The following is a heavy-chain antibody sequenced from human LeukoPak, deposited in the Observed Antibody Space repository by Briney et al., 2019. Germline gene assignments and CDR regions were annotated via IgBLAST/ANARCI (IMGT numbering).Heavy chain of an antibody. CDR3: ARRGVYGDSDY. J-gene: IGHJ4*02. D-gene: IGHD4-17*01. CDR2: IWYDGSNK. Sequence: PGGSLRLSCAASGFTFSSYGMHWVRQAPGKGLEWVAVIWYDGSNKYYADSVKGRFTISRDNSKNTLYLQMNSLRAEDTAVYYCARRGVYGDSDYWGQGTLVTVSS. V-gene: IGHV3-33*01. CDR1: GFTFSSYG.